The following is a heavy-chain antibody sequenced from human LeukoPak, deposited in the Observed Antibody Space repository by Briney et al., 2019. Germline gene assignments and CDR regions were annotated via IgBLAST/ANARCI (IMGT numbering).Heavy chain of an antibody. V-gene: IGHV3-21*01. Sequence: SGGSLRLSCAASGFTFSSYSMNWVRQAPGKGLEWVSSISSSSSYIYYADSVKGRFTISRDNAKNSLYLQMKSLRAEDTAVYYCVPQGAFDIWGQGTMVTVSS. J-gene: IGHJ3*02. CDR1: GFTFSSYS. D-gene: IGHD2-2*01. CDR3: VPQGAFDI. CDR2: ISSSSSYI.